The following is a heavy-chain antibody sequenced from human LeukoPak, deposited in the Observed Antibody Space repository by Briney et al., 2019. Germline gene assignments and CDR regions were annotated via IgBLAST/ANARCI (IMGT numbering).Heavy chain of an antibody. J-gene: IGHJ4*02. Sequence: TSETLSLTCAVYGGSFSGYHWSWIRQPPGKGLEWIGEINHSGSTNYNPSLKSRVTISVDTSKNQFSLKLSSVTAADTAVYYCATGEWELLPFDYWGQGTLVTVSS. D-gene: IGHD1-26*01. V-gene: IGHV4-34*01. CDR2: INHSGST. CDR3: ATGEWELLPFDY. CDR1: GGSFSGYH.